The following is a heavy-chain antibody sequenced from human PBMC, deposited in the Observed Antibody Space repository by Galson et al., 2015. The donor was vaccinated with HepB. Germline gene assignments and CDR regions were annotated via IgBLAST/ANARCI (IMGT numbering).Heavy chain of an antibody. CDR3: ARVGDSDILPGYSYFDY. V-gene: IGHV3-23*01. Sequence: SLRLSCAASGFTFSSYAMSWVRQAPGKGLEWVSAISGSGGSTCYADSVKGRLTISRDSSKNTLYLQMNSLRAEDTAVYYCARVGDSDILPGYSYFDYWGQGTLITVSS. CDR2: ISGSGGST. CDR1: GFTFSSYA. D-gene: IGHD3-9*01. J-gene: IGHJ4*02.